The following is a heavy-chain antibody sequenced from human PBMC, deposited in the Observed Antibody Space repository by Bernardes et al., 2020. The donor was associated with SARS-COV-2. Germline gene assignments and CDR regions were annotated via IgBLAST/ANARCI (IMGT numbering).Heavy chain of an antibody. J-gene: IGHJ4*02. V-gene: IGHV3-49*03. CDR1: GFTFGDYA. CDR2: IRSKDYGYTT. D-gene: IGHD2-15*01. CDR3: TRVSQCYVGSCYETSDY. Sequence: GGSLRLSCTASGFTFGDYAMSWFRQAPGKGLEWVGFIRSKDYGYTTQYVASVKGRFTISRDDSKSIAYLQLNSLRIEDTAVYYCTRVSQCYVGSCYETSDYWGQGTLVTVAS.